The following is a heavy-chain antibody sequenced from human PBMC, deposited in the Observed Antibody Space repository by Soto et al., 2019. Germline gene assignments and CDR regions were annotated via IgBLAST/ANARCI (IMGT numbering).Heavy chain of an antibody. V-gene: IGHV1-18*01. Sequence: QVQLVQSGAEVKKPGASVKVSCKASGYTFTSYGISWVRQAPGQGLEWMGWIRAYNGNTNYAQKLQGRVTMTTDTSTSTXXXXXXXXXXXXXXXXXXXXDLPTMDVWGQGTTVTV. CDR3: XXDLPTMDV. CDR1: GYTFTSYG. CDR2: IRAYNGNT. J-gene: IGHJ6*02.